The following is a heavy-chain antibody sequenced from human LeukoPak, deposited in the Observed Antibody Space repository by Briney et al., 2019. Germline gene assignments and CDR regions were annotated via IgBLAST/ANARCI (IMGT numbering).Heavy chain of an antibody. CDR3: ALRRLTSAQIIEDNWFDP. V-gene: IGHV4-61*08. CDR1: GGSVSSSGYS. J-gene: IGHJ5*02. CDR2: TYYSGRT. Sequence: SETLSLTCTVSGGSVSSSGYSWNWIRQPPGKSLEWIGYTYYSGRTNYNPSLKSRVTISLDTSKNQFSLRLTSVTAADTAVYYCALRRLTSAQIIEDNWFDPWGQGTLVTVSS. D-gene: IGHD2/OR15-2a*01.